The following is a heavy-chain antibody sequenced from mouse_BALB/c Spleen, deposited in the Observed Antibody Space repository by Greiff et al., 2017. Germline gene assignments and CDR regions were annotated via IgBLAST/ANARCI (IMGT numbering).Heavy chain of an antibody. CDR1: GFTFSSYT. V-gene: IGHV5-6-4*01. CDR3: TRERSGYGNYDAMDY. D-gene: IGHD2-10*02. CDR2: ISSGGSYT. Sequence: EVMLVESGGGLVKPGGSLKLSCAASGFTFSSYTMSWVRQTPEKRLEWVATISSGGSYTYYPDSVKGRFTISRDNAKNTLYLQMSSLKSEDTAMYYCTRERSGYGNYDAMDYWGQGTSVTVSS. J-gene: IGHJ4*01.